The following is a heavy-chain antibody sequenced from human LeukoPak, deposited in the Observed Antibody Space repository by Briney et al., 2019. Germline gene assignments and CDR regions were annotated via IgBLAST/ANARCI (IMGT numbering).Heavy chain of an antibody. J-gene: IGHJ4*02. CDR3: ARGGSGSYRFDY. Sequence: GGSLRLSCAASGFNVNNNYMSWVRQAPGKGLEWVSVIYSGGRTYYADSVKGRLTISRDNSENTLYLQMNNLRAEDTAVYYCARGGSGSYRFDYWGQGTLVTVSS. CDR1: GFNVNNNY. CDR2: IYSGGRT. V-gene: IGHV3-53*01. D-gene: IGHD1-26*01.